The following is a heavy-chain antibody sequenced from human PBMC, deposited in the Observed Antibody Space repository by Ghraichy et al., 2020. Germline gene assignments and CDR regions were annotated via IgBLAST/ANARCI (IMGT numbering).Heavy chain of an antibody. CDR1: SDSMTSHYYY. CDR3: AKDERGAVVS. V-gene: IGHV4-31*03. Sequence: SETLSLTCTVSSDSMTSHYYYWNWIRQHPGRGLEWIGYIYHSESAYYNPSLQSRVSMSVDTSKNQFALNLRSVTSADTAVYYCAKDERGAVVSWGQGTLVTVSS. CDR2: IYHSESA. J-gene: IGHJ4*02.